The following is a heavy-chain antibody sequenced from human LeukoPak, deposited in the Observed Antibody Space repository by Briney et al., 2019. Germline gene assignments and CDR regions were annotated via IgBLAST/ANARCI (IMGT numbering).Heavy chain of an antibody. Sequence: GGSLRLSCAASGFTFSTYNMHWVRQAPGRGLEWVSSISDRSDYIYYADSLKGRFSISRDNTNNSLYLLMNSLRAEDTAIYYCARGNWNDEGFFDYWGQGILVTVSS. CDR1: GFTFSTYN. D-gene: IGHD1-1*01. J-gene: IGHJ4*02. CDR3: ARGNWNDEGFFDY. CDR2: ISDRSDYI. V-gene: IGHV3-21*01.